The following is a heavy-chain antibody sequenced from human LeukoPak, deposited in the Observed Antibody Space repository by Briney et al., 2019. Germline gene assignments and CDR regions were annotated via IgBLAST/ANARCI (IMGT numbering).Heavy chain of an antibody. D-gene: IGHD4-17*01. Sequence: KPSETLSLTCTVTGGSIRSYYWSWIRQPPGKGLEWIGYIYYSGSTNYNPSLKSRATISVDTSKNQFSLKLSSVTAADTAVYYCARERTTVTMPNSRPQYYFDYWGQGTLVTVSS. CDR1: GGSIRSYY. V-gene: IGHV4-59*01. CDR2: IYYSGST. J-gene: IGHJ4*02. CDR3: ARERTTVTMPNSRPQYYFDY.